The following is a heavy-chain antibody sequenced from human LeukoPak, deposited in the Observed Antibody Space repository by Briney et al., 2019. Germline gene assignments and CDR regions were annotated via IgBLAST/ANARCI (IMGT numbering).Heavy chain of an antibody. CDR1: GFTFSSYA. CDR2: ISGSGGST. D-gene: IGHD6-19*01. CDR3: AKVSVQPGYSSGWSIDWFDP. Sequence: GGSLRLSCAASGFTFSSYAMSWVRQAPGKGLEWVSAISGSGGSTYYADSVKGRFTISRDNSKNTLYLQMNSLRAEDTAVYYCAKVSVQPGYSSGWSIDWFDPWGQGTLVTVSS. J-gene: IGHJ5*02. V-gene: IGHV3-23*01.